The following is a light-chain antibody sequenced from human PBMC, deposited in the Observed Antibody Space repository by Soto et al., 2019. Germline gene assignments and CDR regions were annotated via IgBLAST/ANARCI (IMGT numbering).Light chain of an antibody. Sequence: EIVLTQSPATLSLSPGKRATLSCRASQIVSSYLAWYQQKPGQAPRLLIYDASNRATGIPARFSGSGSGTDFTLTISSLETEDFAVYYCQQRSNWPRTFGQGTKVEIK. J-gene: IGKJ1*01. CDR3: QQRSNWPRT. CDR2: DAS. V-gene: IGKV3-11*01. CDR1: QIVSSY.